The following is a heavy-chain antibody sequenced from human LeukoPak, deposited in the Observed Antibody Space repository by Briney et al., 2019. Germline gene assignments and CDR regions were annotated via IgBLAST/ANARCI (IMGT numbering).Heavy chain of an antibody. Sequence: PGGSLRLSCAASGFAFSSYSMNWVRKAPGKGREWVSSISSSSSYIYYADPVKGRFTISRANAKNSLSLQMNSLRAEDTAVYYCARTWDYYYDSSGYRPGLDYWGQGTLVTVSS. J-gene: IGHJ4*02. V-gene: IGHV3-21*01. D-gene: IGHD3-22*01. CDR2: ISSSSSYI. CDR1: GFAFSSYS. CDR3: ARTWDYYYDSSGYRPGLDY.